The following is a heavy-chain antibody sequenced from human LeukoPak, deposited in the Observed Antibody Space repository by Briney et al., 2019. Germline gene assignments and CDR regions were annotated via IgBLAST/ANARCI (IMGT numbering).Heavy chain of an antibody. J-gene: IGHJ4*02. CDR1: GLTFNHAW. V-gene: IGHV3-15*01. CDR2: SKSQAGGGTM. D-gene: IGHD3-10*02. Sequence: NSGESLRLSCVASGLTFNHAWMSWVRQAPGKGLEWIGRSKSQAGGGTMDYAAPVIGRFTISRDDSKNTVYLQMNSLKTEDTGMYYCTTLSYVGGDWGQGTLVTVSS. CDR3: TTLSYVGGD.